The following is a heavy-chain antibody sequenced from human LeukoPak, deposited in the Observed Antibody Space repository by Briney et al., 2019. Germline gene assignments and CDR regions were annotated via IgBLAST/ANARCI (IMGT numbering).Heavy chain of an antibody. D-gene: IGHD1-26*01. CDR1: GYSFTTYW. CDR3: ARSPYSGTYWGTRGAYYFDY. CDR2: IYPGDSDT. Sequence: GESLKISCKGSGYSFTTYWIGWVRQMPGKGLEWMGIIYPGDSDTRYRPSFQGQVTISADKSISTAYLQWSSLKASDTAMYYCARSPYSGTYWGTRGAYYFDYWGQGTLVTVSS. J-gene: IGHJ4*02. V-gene: IGHV5-51*01.